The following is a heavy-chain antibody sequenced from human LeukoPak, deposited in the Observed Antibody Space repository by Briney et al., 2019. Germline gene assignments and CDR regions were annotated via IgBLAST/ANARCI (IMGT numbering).Heavy chain of an antibody. CDR1: GYTFNNYG. CDR2: IIPIFGTA. Sequence: ASVTVSCKASGYTFNNYGINWVRQAPGQGLEWMGGIIPIFGTANYAQTFQGRVTITADESTSTAYMELSSLRSEDTAVYYCASSATKGYCSGGSCYLPFDYWGQGTLVTVSS. D-gene: IGHD2-15*01. J-gene: IGHJ4*02. V-gene: IGHV1-69*13. CDR3: ASSATKGYCSGGSCYLPFDY.